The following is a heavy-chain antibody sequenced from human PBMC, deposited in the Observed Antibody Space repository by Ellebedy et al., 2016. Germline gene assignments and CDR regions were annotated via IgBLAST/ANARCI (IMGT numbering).Heavy chain of an antibody. D-gene: IGHD3-9*01. CDR2: ISGGGSST. J-gene: IGHJ3*02. Sequence: GGSLRLXXAASGFSFINYAMTWVRQPPGKGLEWVSGISGGGSSTSYADPVKGRFTTSRDNSKNTLYLQMNSLRAEDTALYYCAKPPAGILTGFYPEAAFDIWGQGTMVTVSP. CDR1: GFSFINYA. V-gene: IGHV3-23*01. CDR3: AKPPAGILTGFYPEAAFDI.